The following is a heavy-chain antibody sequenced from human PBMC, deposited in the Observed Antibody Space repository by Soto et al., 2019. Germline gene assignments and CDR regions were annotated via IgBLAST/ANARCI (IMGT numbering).Heavy chain of an antibody. D-gene: IGHD4-17*01. Sequence: GGSLRLSCAASGFAFSNYSMGWVRQAPGKGLEWVSSISTSIDATYYADSVKVRFTISRDDSKNTLYLQMNSLRAEDSAVYYCAKDRTVAARNFDYWGQGTQVTVSS. J-gene: IGHJ4*02. V-gene: IGHV3-23*01. CDR1: GFAFSNYS. CDR2: ISTSIDAT. CDR3: AKDRTVAARNFDY.